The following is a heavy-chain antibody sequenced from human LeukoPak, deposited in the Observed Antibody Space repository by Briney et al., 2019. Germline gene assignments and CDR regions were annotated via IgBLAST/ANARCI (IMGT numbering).Heavy chain of an antibody. CDR3: ARVSPSDYYDSSGYHDAFDI. CDR1: GGSISSSSYY. J-gene: IGHJ3*02. CDR2: IYYSGST. D-gene: IGHD3-22*01. Sequence: SETLSLTCTVSGGSISSSSYYWGCIRQPPGKGLECIGSIYYSGSTYYNPSLKSRVTISVDTSKNQFSLKLSSVTAADTAVYYCARVSPSDYYDSSGYHDAFDIWGQGTMVTVSS. V-gene: IGHV4-39*07.